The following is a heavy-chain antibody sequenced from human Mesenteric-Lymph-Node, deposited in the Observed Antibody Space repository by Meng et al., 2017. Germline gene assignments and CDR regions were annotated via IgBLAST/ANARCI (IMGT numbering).Heavy chain of an antibody. CDR3: ATDLGDSITMVRGAKK. Sequence: ASVKVSCKVSGYTLTELSMHWVRQAPGKGLEWMGGFDPEDGETIYAQKFQVRVTMTEDTSTDTAYMELSSLRSEDTAVYYCATDLGDSITMVRGAKKWGQGTLVTVSS. CDR2: FDPEDGET. D-gene: IGHD3-10*01. V-gene: IGHV1-24*01. J-gene: IGHJ4*02. CDR1: GYTLTELS.